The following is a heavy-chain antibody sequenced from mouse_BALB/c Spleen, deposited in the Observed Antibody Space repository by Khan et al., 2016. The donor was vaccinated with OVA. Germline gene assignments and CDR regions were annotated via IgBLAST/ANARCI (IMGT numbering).Heavy chain of an antibody. CDR2: ILPGSGNT. V-gene: IGHV1-9*01. CDR1: GYTFSSYW. J-gene: IGHJ1*01. Sequence: QVQLKQSGAELMKPGASVKISCKATGYTFSSYWIEWVKQRPGHGLEWIGEILPGSGNTNCTENFKGKATFTADTSSNTAYMQLSSLTSEDSAVYYCVRDGNHWYFAVWGAGTTVTVSA. D-gene: IGHD2-1*01. CDR3: VRDGNHWYFAV.